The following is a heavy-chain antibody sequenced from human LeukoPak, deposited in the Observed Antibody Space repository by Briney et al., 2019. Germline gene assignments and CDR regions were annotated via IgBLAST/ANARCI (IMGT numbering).Heavy chain of an antibody. CDR2: IKQDGSEK. Sequence: GGSLRLSCAASGLSVSTNSMSWVRQAPGKGLEWVANIKQDGSEKYYEDSMKGRFTISRDNAKSSLYLQMKSLRAEDTAVYYCVRDVAYDFRNPYRYFQHWGQGTLVTVSS. CDR3: VRDVAYDFRNPYRYFQH. D-gene: IGHD3-3*01. J-gene: IGHJ1*01. V-gene: IGHV3-7*01. CDR1: GLSVSTNS.